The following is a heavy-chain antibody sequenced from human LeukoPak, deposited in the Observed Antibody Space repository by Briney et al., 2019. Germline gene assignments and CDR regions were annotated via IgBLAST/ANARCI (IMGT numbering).Heavy chain of an antibody. J-gene: IGHJ4*02. CDR2: NSATGDIT. CDR3: AKRYFYTSGSLDY. CDR1: GFTFSNYG. D-gene: IGHD3-10*01. Sequence: GGSPRLSCAASGFTFSNYGMTWVRQAPGKGLEWVSFNSATGDITYYADSVKGRFIISRDNSKNTLYLQMNSLRAEDTAIYYCAKRYFYTSGSLDYWGQGTLVTVSS. V-gene: IGHV3-23*01.